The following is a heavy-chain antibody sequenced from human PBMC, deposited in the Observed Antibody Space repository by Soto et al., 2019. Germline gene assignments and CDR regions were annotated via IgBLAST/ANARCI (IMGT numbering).Heavy chain of an antibody. D-gene: IGHD3-22*01. Sequence: DVQLVESGGALVQPGGSLRLSCAASGFAFSSYSFNWVRQAPGKGLEWVSYITSSGSIIYYADSVKGRFTISRDNAKNSLYLQMNSLRDEDTAVYYCARDGYDSSGYYSESAFDIWGQGKMVTVSS. J-gene: IGHJ3*02. CDR1: GFAFSSYS. CDR3: ARDGYDSSGYYSESAFDI. CDR2: ITSSGSII. V-gene: IGHV3-48*02.